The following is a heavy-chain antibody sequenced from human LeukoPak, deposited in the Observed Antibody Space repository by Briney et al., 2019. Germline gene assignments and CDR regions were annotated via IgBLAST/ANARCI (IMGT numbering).Heavy chain of an antibody. J-gene: IGHJ5*02. V-gene: IGHV6-1*01. CDR1: GDSVSGGRAG. D-gene: IGHD3-10*01. CDR3: TGGGLVRGSLHWFDP. Sequence: SQTLSLTCAISGDSVSGGRAGWDWIRQSPSRGLEGLGRIYYRSKWYSDYAISVKSRITINPDTSRNQFSLQLNSVTHDDTAVYYCTGGGLVRGSLHWFDPWGQGTLVTVSS. CDR2: IYYRSKWYS.